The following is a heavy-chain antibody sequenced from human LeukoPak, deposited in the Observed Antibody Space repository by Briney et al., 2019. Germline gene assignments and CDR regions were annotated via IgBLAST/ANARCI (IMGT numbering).Heavy chain of an antibody. J-gene: IGHJ4*02. CDR2: VSADGTER. Sequence: PGGSLRLSCIGSRFALNDYGMHWVRQAPGRGLEWVAVVSADGTERHYADSVKGRFTISRDNAKNTLFLQMSSLKTEDTAVYYCAKGSSAYGHPTSPLFDFWGQGPLVTVSS. V-gene: IGHV3-30*18. CDR1: RFALNDYG. CDR3: AKGSSAYGHPTSPLFDF. D-gene: IGHD3-22*01.